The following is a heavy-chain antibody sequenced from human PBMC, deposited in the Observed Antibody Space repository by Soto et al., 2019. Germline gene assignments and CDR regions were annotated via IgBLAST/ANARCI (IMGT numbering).Heavy chain of an antibody. V-gene: IGHV4-39*01. D-gene: IGHD4-4*01. CDR3: ARNGGDSNLDFDY. CDR1: GGSISSSSYY. J-gene: IGHJ4*02. CDR2: IYYSGST. Sequence: PSETLSLTCTVSGGSISSSSYYWGWIRQPPGKGLEWIGSIYYSGSTYYNPSLKSRVTISVDTSKNQFSLKLSSVTAADTAVYYCARNGGDSNLDFDYWGQGTLVTVSS.